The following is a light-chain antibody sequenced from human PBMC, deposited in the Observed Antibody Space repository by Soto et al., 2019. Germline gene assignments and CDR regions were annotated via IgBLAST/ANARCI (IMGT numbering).Light chain of an antibody. CDR3: RQDYNYPRT. CDR1: QDIRTE. J-gene: IGKJ2*01. CDR2: GAS. Sequence: AIQMTQSPSSLSASVGDRVTITCRSSQDIRTELGWYQQRPGKAPNLLIYGASTLQTGVPSRFSGSGSGTDFFLTISSLQPEDVATYFCRQDYNYPRTFGQGTKLQIK. V-gene: IGKV1-6*01.